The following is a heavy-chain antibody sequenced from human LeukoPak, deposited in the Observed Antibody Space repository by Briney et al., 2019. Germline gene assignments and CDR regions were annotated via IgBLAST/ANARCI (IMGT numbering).Heavy chain of an antibody. CDR2: IYYSGST. CDR1: GGSISSSSYY. CDR3: TRVGGYTNWFDP. Sequence: KPSETLSLACTVSGGSISSSSYYWGWIRQPPGKGLEWIGSIYYSGSTYYNPSLKSRLTISMDTSKNQVSLKLSSVAATDTAIYYCTRVGGYTNWFDPWGQGTLVTVSS. J-gene: IGHJ5*02. D-gene: IGHD1-1*01. V-gene: IGHV4-39*07.